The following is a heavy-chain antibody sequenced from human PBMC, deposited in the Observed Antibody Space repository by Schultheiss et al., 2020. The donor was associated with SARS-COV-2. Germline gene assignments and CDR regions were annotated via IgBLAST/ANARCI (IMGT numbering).Heavy chain of an antibody. D-gene: IGHD3-10*01. CDR2: INPRSGAT. CDR3: ARVGTAEYYFDY. CDR1: EYTFTDYY. V-gene: IGHV1-2*02. J-gene: IGHJ4*02. Sequence: ASVKVSCKASEYTFTDYYIHWLRQAPGQGLEWVGWINPRSGATHFAQKLQGRVTMTTDTSTSTAYMELRSLRSDDTAVYYCARVGTAEYYFDYWGQGTLVTVSS.